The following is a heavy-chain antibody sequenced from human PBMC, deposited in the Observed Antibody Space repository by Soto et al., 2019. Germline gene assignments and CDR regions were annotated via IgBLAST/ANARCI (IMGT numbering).Heavy chain of an antibody. J-gene: IGHJ6*02. Sequence: EVQLVESGGGFVQPGGSLRLSCAASGFTFDSYWMTWVRQAPGKGLEWVAHIKQDGGQTYYVDYVKGRFTISRDKAKTSLYLQMNSLRAEDTSVYFCARGGNGYENWPPYYYCGMDVWGQGTTVTVSS. CDR2: IKQDGGQT. D-gene: IGHD5-12*01. CDR3: ARGGNGYENWPPYYYCGMDV. CDR1: GFTFDSYW. V-gene: IGHV3-7*01.